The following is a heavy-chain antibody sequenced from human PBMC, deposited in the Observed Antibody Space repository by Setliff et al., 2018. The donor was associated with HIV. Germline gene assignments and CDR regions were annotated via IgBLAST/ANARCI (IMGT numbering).Heavy chain of an antibody. CDR1: GFTFGSYA. V-gene: IGHV3-33*08. D-gene: IGHD3-10*01. J-gene: IGHJ3*02. Sequence: GGSLRLSCAPSGFTFGSYAMSWVRQAPGKGLEWVAFIRNDGSDKHYADSLEGRFTISRDNSKDTLYLQMSSLRTEDTAVYFCARDPAFGAFDIWGQGTMVTVSS. CDR2: IRNDGSDK. CDR3: ARDPAFGAFDI.